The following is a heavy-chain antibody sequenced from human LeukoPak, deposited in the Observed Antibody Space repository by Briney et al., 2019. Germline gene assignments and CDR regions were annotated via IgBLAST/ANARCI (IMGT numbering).Heavy chain of an antibody. CDR1: GW. J-gene: IGHJ3*02. Sequence: PGGSLRLSCAASGWMHWVRQAPGKGLVWVSGINHDGTGTYYADSVKGRFTISRDNAKNSLYLQMNSLRAEDTAVYYCARDKWELLRGNAFDIWGQGTMVTVSS. D-gene: IGHD1-26*01. V-gene: IGHV3-74*01. CDR2: INHDGTGT. CDR3: ARDKWELLRGNAFDI.